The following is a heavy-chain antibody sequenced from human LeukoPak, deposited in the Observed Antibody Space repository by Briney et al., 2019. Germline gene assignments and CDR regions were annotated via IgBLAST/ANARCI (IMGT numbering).Heavy chain of an antibody. V-gene: IGHV3-30*02. J-gene: IGHJ6*02. CDR1: GFTFSSYG. D-gene: IGHD3-10*01. Sequence: SLGSLRLSCAASGFTFSSYGMHSVRQAPGKGLEWVAFIRCDGSNKYYADSAKGRFTISRDNSRNTLYLQMNSLRAEDTAVYYCAKGPIYYGSGSYKSYYYYGMDIWGQGTTVTVSS. CDR3: AKGPIYYGSGSYKSYYYYGMDI. CDR2: IRCDGSNK.